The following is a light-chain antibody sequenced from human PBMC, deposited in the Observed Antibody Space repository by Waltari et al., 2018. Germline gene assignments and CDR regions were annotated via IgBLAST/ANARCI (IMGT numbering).Light chain of an antibody. CDR1: NSNVXXLXX. CDR2: EIS. Sequence: QSALTQPASVSGSPGQSITISCTAVNSNVXXLXXXSWYQHHPGRNPRLLIYEISQRPSGISNRFSGSKSGNTASLTISGLQPEDEADYFCCSFAGYGIYVFGSGTQVSVL. CDR3: CSFAGYGIYV. J-gene: IGLJ1*01. V-gene: IGLV2-23*02.